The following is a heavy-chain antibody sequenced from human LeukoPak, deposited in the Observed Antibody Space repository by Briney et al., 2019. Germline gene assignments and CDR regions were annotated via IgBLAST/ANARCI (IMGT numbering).Heavy chain of an antibody. CDR3: ATAMVRGVGLDY. CDR2: FDPEDGET. D-gene: IGHD3-10*01. Sequence: ASVTVSCKVSGYTLTELSMHWVRQAPGKGLEWMGGFDPEDGETIYAQKFQGRVTMTEDTSTDTAYMELSSLRSEDTAVYYCATAMVRGVGLDYWGQGTLVTVSS. V-gene: IGHV1-24*01. CDR1: GYTLTELS. J-gene: IGHJ4*02.